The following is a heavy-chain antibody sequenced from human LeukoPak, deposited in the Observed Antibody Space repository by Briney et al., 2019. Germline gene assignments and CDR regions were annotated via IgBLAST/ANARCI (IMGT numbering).Heavy chain of an antibody. CDR3: AREDKSGSYFLGPFDY. D-gene: IGHD1-26*01. V-gene: IGHV3-72*01. Sequence: GGSLRLSCAASGFTFSDYFMDRVRQSPGKGLEWVGRIRNKPNLYTTEYAASVKGRFTISRDDSRNSFYMQMNSLKTEDTAVYYCAREDKSGSYFLGPFDYWGQGILVTVSS. CDR2: IRNKPNLYTT. J-gene: IGHJ4*02. CDR1: GFTFSDYF.